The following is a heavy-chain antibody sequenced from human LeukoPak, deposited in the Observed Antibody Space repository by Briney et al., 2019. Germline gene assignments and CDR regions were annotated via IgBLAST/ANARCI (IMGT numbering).Heavy chain of an antibody. CDR3: ARDREYYDSSFKGPDSFDY. V-gene: IGHV3-48*03. Sequence: GGSLRLSCAASGFTFSSYEMNWVRQAPGKGLEWVSYISSSGGTIYYADSVKGRFTISRDNAKNSLYLQMNSLRAEDTAVYYRARDREYYDSSFKGPDSFDYWGQGTLVTVSS. CDR2: ISSSGGTI. J-gene: IGHJ4*02. CDR1: GFTFSSYE. D-gene: IGHD3-22*01.